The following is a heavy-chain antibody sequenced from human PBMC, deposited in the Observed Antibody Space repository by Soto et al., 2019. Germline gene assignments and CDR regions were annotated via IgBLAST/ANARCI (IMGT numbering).Heavy chain of an antibody. CDR2: IDHDGPT. CDR1: GFTFSNYW. CDR3: VRDSHGDY. J-gene: IGHJ4*02. V-gene: IGHV3-74*01. Sequence: EVQLVESGGGLVQPGGSLRLSCAGSGFTFSNYWMHWVRQAPGKGPEWVSRIDHDGPTDYADSVRGRFTISRDNAKNTLYLQMNSLRPEDTAVYYCVRDSHGDYWGQGTLVTVSS.